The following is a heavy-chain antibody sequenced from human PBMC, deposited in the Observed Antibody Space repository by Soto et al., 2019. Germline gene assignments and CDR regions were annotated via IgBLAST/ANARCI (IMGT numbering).Heavy chain of an antibody. V-gene: IGHV4-59*01. CDR1: GGSISSYY. J-gene: IGHJ4*02. D-gene: IGHD6-13*01. CDR2: IYYSGST. CDR3: AAIAAAGTFDY. Sequence: SETLSLTCTVSGGSISSYYWSWIRQPPGKGLEWIGYIYYSGSTNYNPSLKSRVTISVDTSKNQFSLKLSSVTAADTAVYYCAAIAAAGTFDYWGQGTLVTVSS.